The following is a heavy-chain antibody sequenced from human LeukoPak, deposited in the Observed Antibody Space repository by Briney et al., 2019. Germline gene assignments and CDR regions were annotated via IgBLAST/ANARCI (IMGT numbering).Heavy chain of an antibody. Sequence: GGSLRLSCAASGFTFGSFEMNWVRQAPGKGLEWLSYISSSGSNKYYADSLKGRFTISRDNAKNLLYLQMNSLTAEDTADYYCARDLGDYVGYDAFDIWGQGTRVTVSS. CDR1: GFTFGSFE. CDR3: ARDLGDYVGYDAFDI. D-gene: IGHD4-17*01. J-gene: IGHJ3*02. CDR2: ISSSGSNK. V-gene: IGHV3-48*03.